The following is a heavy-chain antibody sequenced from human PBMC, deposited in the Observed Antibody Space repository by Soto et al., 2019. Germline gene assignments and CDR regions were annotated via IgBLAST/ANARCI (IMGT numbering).Heavy chain of an antibody. D-gene: IGHD3-22*01. J-gene: IGHJ4*02. CDR1: GGSISSSSYY. V-gene: IGHV4-39*01. CDR2: IYYSGST. Sequence: QLQLQESGPGLVKPSETLSLTCTVSGGSISSSSYYWGWIRQPPGKGLEWIGSIYYSGSTYYNPSLQRRVTISVDTSKNQFSLKLSSVTAADTAVYYCARTDRDDSSGYYFHPLEYWGQGTLVTVSS. CDR3: ARTDRDDSSGYYFHPLEY.